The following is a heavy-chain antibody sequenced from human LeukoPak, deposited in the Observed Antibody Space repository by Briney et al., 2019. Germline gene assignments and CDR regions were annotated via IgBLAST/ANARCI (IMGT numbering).Heavy chain of an antibody. Sequence: ASVKVSCKASVYTFTNYGISWVRQVPGQGLEWMGWINTYNGNTNYAQKLQGRVTMTTDTSTSTAYMELRSLRSDDTAVYYCARDMLVANDAFDIWGQGTMVTVSS. J-gene: IGHJ3*02. CDR1: VYTFTNYG. CDR2: INTYNGNT. V-gene: IGHV1-18*01. D-gene: IGHD2-15*01. CDR3: ARDMLVANDAFDI.